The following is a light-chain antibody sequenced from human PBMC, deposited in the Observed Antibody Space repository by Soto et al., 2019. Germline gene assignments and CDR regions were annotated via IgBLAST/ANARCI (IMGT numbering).Light chain of an antibody. CDR3: CSYTTSSTYV. Sequence: QSVLTQPASVSGSPGHSIAISCTGTSSYVGGYNYVSWYQQHPGKAPKLMIYDVSNRPSGVSNRFSGSKSGNTASLTISGLQAEDEDDYYCCSYTTSSTYVFGTGTKVTVL. J-gene: IGLJ1*01. V-gene: IGLV2-14*03. CDR1: SSYVGGYNY. CDR2: DVS.